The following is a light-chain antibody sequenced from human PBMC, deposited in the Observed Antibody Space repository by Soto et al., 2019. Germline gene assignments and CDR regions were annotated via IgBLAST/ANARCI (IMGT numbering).Light chain of an antibody. J-gene: IGKJ1*01. CDR3: QQYNTSPWT. CDR1: QSVCGDY. V-gene: IGKV3-20*01. Sequence: DIVLTQSPGTLSLSPGERTTRACRASQSVCGDYLPWYQQKPGRAPSLLIYATSSRATGIPDRFSGSGSGTDFTLTISRLEPEDFAVYFCQQYNTSPWTCGQGTTVEIK. CDR2: ATS.